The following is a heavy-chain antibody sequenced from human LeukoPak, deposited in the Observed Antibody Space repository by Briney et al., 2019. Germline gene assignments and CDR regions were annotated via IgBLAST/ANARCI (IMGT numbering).Heavy chain of an antibody. CDR3: ATIINGEDDY. D-gene: IGHD4-17*01. CDR1: GGSFTDNY. Sequence: SETLSLTCAVYGGSFTDNYWSWIRQPPGKGLEWIGEINHSGSTNFNPSLKSRVTILVDASKNQFSLKLNSVTAADTAVYYCATIINGEDDYWGQGTLVTVS. J-gene: IGHJ4*02. CDR2: INHSGST. V-gene: IGHV4-34*01.